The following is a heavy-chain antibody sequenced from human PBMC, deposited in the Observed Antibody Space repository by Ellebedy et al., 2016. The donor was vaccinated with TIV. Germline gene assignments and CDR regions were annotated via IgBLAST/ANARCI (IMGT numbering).Heavy chain of an antibody. CDR1: GGTFSSYV. CDR2: IIPIFGTA. V-gene: IGHV1-69*13. J-gene: IGHJ4*02. Sequence: SVKVSXXASGGTFSSYVISWVRQAPGQGLEWMGGIIPIFGTANYAQKFQGRVTITADESASTAYMELSSLRSEDTAVYYCARTYYYDSSGQGVAFDYWGQGTLVTVSS. CDR3: ARTYYYDSSGQGVAFDY. D-gene: IGHD3-22*01.